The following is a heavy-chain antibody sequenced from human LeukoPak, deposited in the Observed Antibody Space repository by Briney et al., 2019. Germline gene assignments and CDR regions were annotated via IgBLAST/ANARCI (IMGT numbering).Heavy chain of an antibody. CDR1: GVSISSSSYY. CDR3: AKSGGYGLIDY. CDR2: IYSSGST. V-gene: IGHV4-39*01. J-gene: IGHJ4*01. D-gene: IGHD6-25*01. Sequence: SSETLSLTCNVSGVSISSSSYYWGWIRQPPGKGLEWIGSIYSSGSTYYNSSLKSRVTISIDTSKNQVSLKMSSVTAADTAVYYCAKSGGYGLIDYWGQGTLVTVSS.